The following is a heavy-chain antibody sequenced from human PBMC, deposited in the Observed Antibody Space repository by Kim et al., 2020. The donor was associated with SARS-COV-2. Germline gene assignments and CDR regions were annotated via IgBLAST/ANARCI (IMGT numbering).Heavy chain of an antibody. CDR2: IKQDGSEK. V-gene: IGHV3-7*01. CDR3: ARDRRPINDYVWGSYRRTNTYYYYYYGMDV. Sequence: GGSLRLSCAASGFTFSSYWMSWVRQAPGKGLEWVANIKQDGSEKYYVDSVKGRFTISRDNAKNSLYLQMNSLRAEDTAVYYCARDRRPINDYVWGSYRRTNTYYYYYYGMDVWGQGTTVTVSS. CDR1: GFTFSSYW. D-gene: IGHD3-16*02. J-gene: IGHJ6*02.